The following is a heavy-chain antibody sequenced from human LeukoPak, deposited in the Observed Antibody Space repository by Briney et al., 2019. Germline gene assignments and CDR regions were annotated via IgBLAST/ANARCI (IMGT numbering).Heavy chain of an antibody. D-gene: IGHD6-19*01. CDR2: INHSGST. CDR3: ARDVRFDSSGWYVVLYYYYGMDV. V-gene: IGHV4-34*01. CDR1: GGSFSGYY. J-gene: IGHJ6*02. Sequence: SETLSLTCAVYGGSFSGYYWSWIRQPPGKGLEWIGEINHSGSTNYNPSLKSRVTISVDTSKNQFSLKLSSVTAADTAVYYCARDVRFDSSGWYVVLYYYYGMDVWGQGTTVTVSS.